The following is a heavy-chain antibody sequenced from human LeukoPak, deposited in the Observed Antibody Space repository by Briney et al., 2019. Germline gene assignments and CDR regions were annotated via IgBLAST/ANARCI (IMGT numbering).Heavy chain of an antibody. CDR2: IYYSGST. CDR1: GGSISSYY. D-gene: IGHD6-13*01. J-gene: IGHJ4*02. Sequence: SETLSLTCTVSGGSISSYYWSWIRQPPGKGLEWIGYIYYSGSTNYNPSLKSRVTISVDTSKNQFSLKLSSVTAADTAVYYCARDLAAAGTFDFDYWGQGTLVTVSS. V-gene: IGHV4-59*01. CDR3: ARDLAAAGTFDFDY.